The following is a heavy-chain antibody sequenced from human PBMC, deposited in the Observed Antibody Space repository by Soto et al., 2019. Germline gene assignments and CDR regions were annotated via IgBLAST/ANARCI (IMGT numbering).Heavy chain of an antibody. J-gene: IGHJ6*02. Sequence: GASVKVSCKASGFTFTGYYLHWVRQAPGQGPEWMGWINPNSGAINYAQNFQGRVTMTRDTSISTAYMELSSLRSDDTAMYYCARQGSLDDYSLGVWGQGTTVTVSS. CDR3: ARQGSLDDYSLGV. CDR1: GFTFTGYY. CDR2: INPNSGAI. V-gene: IGHV1-2*02.